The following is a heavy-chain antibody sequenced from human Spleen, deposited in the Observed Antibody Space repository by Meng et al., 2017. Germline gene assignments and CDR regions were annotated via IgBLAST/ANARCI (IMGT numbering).Heavy chain of an antibody. CDR3: ARGPTTMAHDFDY. J-gene: IGHJ4*02. D-gene: IGHD4-11*01. CDR1: GGSFSGYY. Sequence: QVQLQQWGAGLLKPPETLSLTCAVYGGSFSGYYWSWIRQPPGKGLEWIGEINHSGSTNYNPSLKSRVTISVDTSKNQFSLKLSSVTAADTAVYYCARGPTTMAHDFDYWGQGTLVTVSS. V-gene: IGHV4-34*01. CDR2: INHSGST.